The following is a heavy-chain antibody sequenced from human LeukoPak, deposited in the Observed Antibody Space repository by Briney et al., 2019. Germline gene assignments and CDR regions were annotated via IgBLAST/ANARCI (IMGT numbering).Heavy chain of an antibody. CDR2: IYTSGST. J-gene: IGHJ4*02. Sequence: SETLSLTCTVSGGSISSGSYYWSWIRQPAGKGLEWIGRIYTSGSTNYNPSLKSRVTISVDTSKNQFSLKLSSVTAADTAVYYCARDVGLSYQLFDYWGQGTLVTVSS. CDR3: ARDVGLSYQLFDY. D-gene: IGHD5-24*01. V-gene: IGHV4-61*02. CDR1: GGSISSGSYY.